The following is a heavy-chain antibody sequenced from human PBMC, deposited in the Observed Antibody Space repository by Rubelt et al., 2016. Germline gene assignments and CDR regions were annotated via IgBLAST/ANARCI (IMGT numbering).Heavy chain of an antibody. CDR3: ARDVRESSNWYEEGNDY. CDR1: GYTFTSYA. J-gene: IGHJ4*02. D-gene: IGHD1-1*01. CDR2: INAGNGNT. V-gene: IGHV1-3*01. Sequence: QVQLVQSGAEVKKPGASVKVSCKASGYTFTSYAMHWVRQAPGQRLEWMGWINAGNGNTKYSQKFKGRVTITRDTSASTAYMELSSLRSEDTAVYYCARDVRESSNWYEEGNDYWGPGAQVTVSS.